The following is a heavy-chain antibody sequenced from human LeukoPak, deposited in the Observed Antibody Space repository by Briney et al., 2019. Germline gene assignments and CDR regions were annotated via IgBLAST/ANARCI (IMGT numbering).Heavy chain of an antibody. CDR2: ISYDGSNK. V-gene: IGHV3-30*19. D-gene: IGHD3-9*01. CDR1: GFTFSGYG. J-gene: IGHJ4*02. CDR3: ARDLPRAVLRYFDWLPV. Sequence: GSLRLSCAASGFTFSGYGMHWVRQAPGKGLEWVAVISYDGSNKYYADSVKGRFTISRDNSKNTLYLQMNSLRAEDTAVYYCARDLPRAVLRYFDWLPVWGQGTLVTVSS.